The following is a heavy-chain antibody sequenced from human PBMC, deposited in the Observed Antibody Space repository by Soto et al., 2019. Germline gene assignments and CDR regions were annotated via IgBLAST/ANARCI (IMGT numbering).Heavy chain of an antibody. J-gene: IGHJ6*02. CDR2: IYSGGST. Sequence: LRLSCAASVFAVSSNYMSWVRQAPGKGLEWVSVIYSGGSTNYADSVKGRFTISRDISKNTVYFQMNSLRAEDAAVYYCARARSGNYFYYGLDVWGQGTTVTVSS. V-gene: IGHV3-53*01. D-gene: IGHD1-26*01. CDR3: ARARSGNYFYYGLDV. CDR1: VFAVSSNY.